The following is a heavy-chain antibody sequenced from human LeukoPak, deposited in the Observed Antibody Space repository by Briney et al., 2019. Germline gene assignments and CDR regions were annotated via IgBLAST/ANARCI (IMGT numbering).Heavy chain of an antibody. CDR1: GGTFSSYA. Sequence: SVKVSCKASGGTFSSYAISWVRQAPGQGLEWMGRIIPIFGTANYAQKFQGRVTITTDESTSTAYMELSSLRSEDTAVYYCARMGHGYSLDVAFDIWGQGTMVTVSS. V-gene: IGHV1-69*05. J-gene: IGHJ3*02. D-gene: IGHD5-18*01. CDR3: ARMGHGYSLDVAFDI. CDR2: IIPIFGTA.